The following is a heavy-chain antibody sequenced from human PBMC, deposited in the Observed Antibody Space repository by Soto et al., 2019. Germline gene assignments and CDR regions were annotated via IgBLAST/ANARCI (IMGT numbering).Heavy chain of an antibody. CDR1: GASISGYY. V-gene: IGHV4-59*01. Sequence: SETLSLTCTVSGASISGYYWTWIRQPPGKGLEWIGYIYSGSTNYNPSLKSRATISIATSKNHFSLNLSSVTAADTAVYYCAGDSRSAEGWLDPWGQGVLVTVSS. D-gene: IGHD1-26*01. CDR2: IYSGST. CDR3: AGDSRSAEGWLDP. J-gene: IGHJ5*02.